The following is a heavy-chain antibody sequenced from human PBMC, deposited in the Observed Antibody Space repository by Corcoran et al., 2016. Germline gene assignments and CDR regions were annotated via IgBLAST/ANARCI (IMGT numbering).Heavy chain of an antibody. V-gene: IGHV1-69*01. CDR2: IIPIFGTA. J-gene: IGHJ6*02. Sequence: QVQLVQSGAEVKKPGSSVKVSCKASGGTFSSYAISWVRQAPGQGLEWMGGIIPIFGTANYAQKFQGRVTITEDESTSTAYMELSSLRSEDTAVYYCARSQRLVTGYYYYGMDVWGQGTTVTVSS. CDR3: ARSQRLVTGYYYYGMDV. D-gene: IGHD6-25*01. CDR1: GGTFSSYA.